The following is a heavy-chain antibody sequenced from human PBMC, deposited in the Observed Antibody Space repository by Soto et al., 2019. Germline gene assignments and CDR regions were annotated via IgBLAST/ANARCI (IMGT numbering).Heavy chain of an antibody. CDR1: GGSFSGYY. D-gene: IGHD2-15*01. V-gene: IGHV4-34*01. CDR3: ARGYEVAATFYYHYYIDV. CDR2: INHSGST. Sequence: PSETLSLTCAVSGGSFSGYYWNWIRQPPGKGLEWIEKINHSGSTNYNPSLKSRVTISVDTSKNQFSLKLSSVTAADTALYYCARGYEVAATFYYHYYIDVWGKGTTVTVSS. J-gene: IGHJ6*03.